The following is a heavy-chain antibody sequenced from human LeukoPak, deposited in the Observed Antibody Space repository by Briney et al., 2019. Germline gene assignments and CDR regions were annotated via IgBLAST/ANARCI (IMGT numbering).Heavy chain of an antibody. D-gene: IGHD6-13*01. Sequence: GGSLRLSCAASGFTFSNAWMSWVRQAPGKGLEWVGRIKSKTDGGTTDYAAPVKGKFTISRDDSKNTLYLQMNSLKTEDTAVYYCTWQQLTTSCFDYWGQGTLVTVSS. CDR3: TWQQLTTSCFDY. J-gene: IGHJ4*02. CDR1: GFTFSNAW. V-gene: IGHV3-15*01. CDR2: IKSKTDGGTT.